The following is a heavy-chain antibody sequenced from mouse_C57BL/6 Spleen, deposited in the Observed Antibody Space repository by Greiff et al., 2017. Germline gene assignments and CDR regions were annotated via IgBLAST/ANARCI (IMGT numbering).Heavy chain of an antibody. CDR2: FYPGSGSI. CDR1: GYTFTEYT. J-gene: IGHJ2*01. CDR3: ARHEEEGNWPGYFDY. D-gene: IGHD4-1*01. Sequence: VKLMESGAELVKPGASVKLSCKASGYTFTEYTIHWVKQRSGQGLAWIGWFYPGSGSIKYNEKFKDKATLTAAKSSSTVYMELSRLTSEDSAVYFCARHEEEGNWPGYFDYWGQGTTLTVSS. V-gene: IGHV1-62-2*01.